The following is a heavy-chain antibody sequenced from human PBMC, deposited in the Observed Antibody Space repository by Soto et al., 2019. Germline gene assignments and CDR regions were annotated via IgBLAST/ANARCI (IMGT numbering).Heavy chain of an antibody. D-gene: IGHD3-22*01. CDR1: GYTFTSYY. J-gene: IGHJ4*02. V-gene: IGHV1-46*01. CDR3: ARDLYYYDSSGYYYLWY. CDR2: INPSGGST. Sequence: ASVKVSCKASGYTFTSYYMHWVRQAPGQGLEWMGIINPSGGSTSYAQKFQGRVTMTRDTSTSTVYMELSSLRSEDAAVYYCARDLYYYDSSGYYYLWYWGQGTLVTVSS.